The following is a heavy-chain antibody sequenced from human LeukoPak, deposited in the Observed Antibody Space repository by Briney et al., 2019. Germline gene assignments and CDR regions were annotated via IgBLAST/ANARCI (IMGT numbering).Heavy chain of an antibody. V-gene: IGHV3-48*02. CDR3: ARDRSGYSGYDTPYYFDY. CDR1: GFTFRAYS. CDR2: ISSSSSTI. D-gene: IGHD5-12*01. Sequence: PGGSLRLSCAASGFTFRAYSMNWVRQAPGKGREWVSYISSSSSTIYYADSVKGRFTISRDNAKNSLYLQMNSLRDEDTAVYYCARDRSGYSGYDTPYYFDYWGQGTLVTVSS. J-gene: IGHJ4*02.